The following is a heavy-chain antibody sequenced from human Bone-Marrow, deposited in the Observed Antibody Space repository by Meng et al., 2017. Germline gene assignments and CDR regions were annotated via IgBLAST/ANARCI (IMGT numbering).Heavy chain of an antibody. J-gene: IGHJ6*02. Sequence: SETLSLTCTVSGGSISSGGYYWSWIRQHPGKGLEWFGYIYYSGSTYYNPSLKSRVTISVDTSKNQFSLKLSSVTAADTAVYYCARDIGYSSSSPTVYYGMDVWGQGTTVTVSS. CDR3: ARDIGYSSSSPTVYYGMDV. D-gene: IGHD6-13*01. CDR1: GGSISSGGYY. CDR2: IYYSGST. V-gene: IGHV4-61*08.